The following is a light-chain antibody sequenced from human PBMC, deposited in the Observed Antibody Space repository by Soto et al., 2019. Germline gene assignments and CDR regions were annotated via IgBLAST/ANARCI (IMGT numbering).Light chain of an antibody. J-gene: IGLJ2*01. Sequence: QSVLTQPASVSGSPGQSITISGTGSNSDVGDYNYVSWYQQHPGKAPKLMIFDVNNRPSGVSSRFSGSKSGNTASLTISGLQAEDEADYYCSSYTSSNTVVFGGGTKLTVL. CDR3: SSYTSSNTVV. CDR2: DVN. CDR1: NSDVGDYNY. V-gene: IGLV2-14*01.